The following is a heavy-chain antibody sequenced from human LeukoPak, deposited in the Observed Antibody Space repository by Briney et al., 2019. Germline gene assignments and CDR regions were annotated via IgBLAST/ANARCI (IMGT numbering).Heavy chain of an antibody. CDR2: IKQDGSEK. CDR3: AREIETYSSSWNDY. Sequence: GGSLRPSCAASGFTFSSYWMSWVRQAPGKGLEWVANIKQDGSEKYYVDSVKGRFTISRDNAKNSLYLQMNSLRAEDTAVYYCAREIETYSSSWNDYWGQGTLVTVSS. D-gene: IGHD6-13*01. J-gene: IGHJ4*02. CDR1: GFTFSSYW. V-gene: IGHV3-7*01.